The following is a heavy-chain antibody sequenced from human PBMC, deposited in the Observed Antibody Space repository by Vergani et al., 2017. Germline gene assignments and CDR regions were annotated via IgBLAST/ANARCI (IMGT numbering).Heavy chain of an antibody. J-gene: IGHJ1*01. CDR2: IRYDGTKR. V-gene: IGHV3-30*02. D-gene: IGHD3-22*01. Sequence: QVQLVESGGGVVQPGRSLRVSCAGSGFTFRIYGMHWVRQAPGKGLEWVAFIRYDGTKRFYGDSVKGRFTISRDNSQTTVFLQMNSLRADDSAVYYCTKAGQYDSDNFHDSWGQGALVTVAS. CDR1: GFTFRIYG. CDR3: TKAGQYDSDNFHDS.